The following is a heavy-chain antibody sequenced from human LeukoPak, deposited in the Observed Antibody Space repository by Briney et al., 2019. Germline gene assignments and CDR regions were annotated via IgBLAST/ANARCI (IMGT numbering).Heavy chain of an antibody. CDR3: ARGSDEVSGIAAPYPFDY. V-gene: IGHV1-18*01. J-gene: IGHJ4*02. CDR1: GYTFTSLG. D-gene: IGHD6-13*01. CDR2: ISTYSGNT. Sequence: ASVKVSCKASGYTFTSLGISWVRQAPGQGLECMGWISTYSGNTNYAQKLQGRVTMTTDTSTSTAYMELRSLRSDDTAVYYCARGSDEVSGIAAPYPFDYWGQGTLVTVSS.